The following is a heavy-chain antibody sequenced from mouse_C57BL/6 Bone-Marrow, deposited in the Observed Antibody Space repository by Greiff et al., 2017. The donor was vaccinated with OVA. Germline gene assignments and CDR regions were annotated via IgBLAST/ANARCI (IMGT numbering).Heavy chain of an antibody. D-gene: IGHD2-2*01. CDR1: GYTFTDYE. CDR3: TRESCGYDDPLDY. Sequence: QVQLQQSGAELVRPGASVTLSCKASGYTFTDYEMHWVKQTPVHGLEWIGAIDPETGGTAYNQKFKGKALLTADKSSSTAYMELRSLTSEDSAVYYCTRESCGYDDPLDYWGQGTTLTVSS. V-gene: IGHV1-15*01. CDR2: IDPETGGT. J-gene: IGHJ2*01.